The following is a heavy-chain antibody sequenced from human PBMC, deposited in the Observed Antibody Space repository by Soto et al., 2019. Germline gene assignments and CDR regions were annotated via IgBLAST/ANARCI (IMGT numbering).Heavy chain of an antibody. V-gene: IGHV3-48*01. CDR3: ARDFVNDILTGPTPWFDP. J-gene: IGHJ5*02. D-gene: IGHD3-9*01. CDR2: ISSSSSTI. CDR1: GFTFSSYS. Sequence: PGGSLRLSCAASGFTFSSYSMNWVRQAPGKGLEWVSYISSSSSTIYYADSVKGRFTISRDNAKNSLYLQMNSLRAEDTAVYYCARDFVNDILTGPTPWFDPWGQGTLVTVPS.